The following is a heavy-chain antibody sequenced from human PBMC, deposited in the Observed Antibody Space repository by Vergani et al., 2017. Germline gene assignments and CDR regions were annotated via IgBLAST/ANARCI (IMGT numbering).Heavy chain of an antibody. Sequence: QVQLVQSGAEVKKPGASVKVSCKASGYTFTGYYMHWVRQAPGQGPEWMGWINPNSGGTNYAQKIQDRVTMTRDTSISTAYMELISLRPEDTAVYYCAREGNYYDSTGFGPGGSFDWGPGTLVTVSS. CDR1: GYTFTGYY. CDR2: INPNSGGT. V-gene: IGHV1-2*02. J-gene: IGHJ4*02. CDR3: AREGNYYDSTGFGPGGSFD. D-gene: IGHD3-22*01.